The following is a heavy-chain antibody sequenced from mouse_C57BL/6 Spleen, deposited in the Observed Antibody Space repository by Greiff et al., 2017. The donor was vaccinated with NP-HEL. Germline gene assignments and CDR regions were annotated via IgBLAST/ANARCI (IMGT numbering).Heavy chain of an antibody. D-gene: IGHD3-2*02. CDR1: GYSFTGYY. J-gene: IGHJ3*01. V-gene: IGHV1-42*01. Sequence: EVQLQQSGPELVKPGASVKISCKASGYSFTGYYMNWVKQSPEKSLEWIGEINPSTGGTTYNQKFKAKATLTVDKSSSTAYMQLKSLTSEDSAVYYCARGAAQAPFLAYWGQGTLVTVSA. CDR3: ARGAAQAPFLAY. CDR2: INPSTGGT.